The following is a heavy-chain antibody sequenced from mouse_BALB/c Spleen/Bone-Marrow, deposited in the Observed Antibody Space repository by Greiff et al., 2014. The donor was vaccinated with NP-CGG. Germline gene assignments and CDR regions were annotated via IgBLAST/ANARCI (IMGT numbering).Heavy chain of an antibody. CDR1: GFTFSSFG. V-gene: IGHV5-17*02. CDR2: ISSGSSTI. Sequence: EVQLVEFGGGLVQPGGSRKLSCAASGFTFSSFGMHWVRQAPEKGLEWVAYISSGSSTIYYADTVKGRFTISRDNPKNTLFLQMTSLRYEDTAMYYCARLRRYYGYFDYWGQGTTLTVSS. D-gene: IGHD1-1*01. CDR3: ARLRRYYGYFDY. J-gene: IGHJ2*01.